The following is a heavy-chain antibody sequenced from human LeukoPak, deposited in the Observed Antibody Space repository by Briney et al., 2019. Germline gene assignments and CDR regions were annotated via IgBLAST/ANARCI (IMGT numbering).Heavy chain of an antibody. D-gene: IGHD2-15*01. CDR2: INLNSGGT. V-gene: IGHV1-2*02. CDR3: ARDYCSGGRCYVNNWFDP. Sequence: VASVKVSCKASGYTFTGYYMHWVRQAPGQGLEWMGWINLNSGGTNYSQKVQGRVTMTIDTSISTTSMELSRMRPDDTATYYCARDYCSGGRCYVNNWFDPWGQGTLVTV. J-gene: IGHJ5*02. CDR1: GYTFTGYY.